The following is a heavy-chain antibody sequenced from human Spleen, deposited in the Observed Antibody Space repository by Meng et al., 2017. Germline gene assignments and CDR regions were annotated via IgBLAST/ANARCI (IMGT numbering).Heavy chain of an antibody. Sequence: QVQLQEGGAGRFKPSETLSLTCAVYGGSFSNYYWSWIRQPPGKGLEWIGEIHHSGSTNYNPSLKSRVTISVDTSKIQFSLKLSSVTAADTAVYYCASLSTSWSGADYWGQGTLVTVSS. D-gene: IGHD6-13*01. CDR3: ASLSTSWSGADY. CDR2: IHHSGST. J-gene: IGHJ4*02. V-gene: IGHV4-34*01. CDR1: GGSFSNYY.